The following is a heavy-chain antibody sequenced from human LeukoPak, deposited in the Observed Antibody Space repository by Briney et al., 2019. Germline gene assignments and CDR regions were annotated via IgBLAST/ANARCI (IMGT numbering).Heavy chain of an antibody. J-gene: IGHJ4*02. CDR3: AKDRPNYYGSNGHYYRRDGDY. Sequence: PGGSLRLSCAASGFTFSTYAMSWVRQAPGKGLEWGSSITSSGESTYYAGSVKGQFTIASDNSKNTVYLQMNSLRAEDTAVYYCAKDRPNYYGSNGHYYRRDGDYWGQGTLVTVSS. V-gene: IGHV3-23*01. CDR2: ITSSGEST. D-gene: IGHD3-22*01. CDR1: GFTFSTYA.